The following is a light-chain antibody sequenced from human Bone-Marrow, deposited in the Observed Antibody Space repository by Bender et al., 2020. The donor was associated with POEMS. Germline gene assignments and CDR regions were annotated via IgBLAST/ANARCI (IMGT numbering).Light chain of an antibody. CDR3: FSTDNSGNYRV. CDR2: EDV. J-gene: IGLJ2*01. Sequence: SYELTQAPSESVSPGQTARITCSGDALLKKYAHWYQQKSGQAPVLVIYEDVKRPSDIPERFSGSSSGTVATLTITGAQVDDEADYYCFSTDNSGNYRVFGGGTKLTVL. V-gene: IGLV3-10*01. CDR1: ALLKKY.